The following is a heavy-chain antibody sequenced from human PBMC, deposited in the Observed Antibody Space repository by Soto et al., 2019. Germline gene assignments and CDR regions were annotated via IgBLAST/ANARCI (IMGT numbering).Heavy chain of an antibody. Sequence: QVQLQESGPGLVEPSQTLSLTCTVSGGSISSVYYYWSWIRQPPGKGLEWIGHIYNRGSTYSNPSLKSRVTISVDTSQNQFSPNLSCVTATDPAGYSCARGPAGDKVDYWGQGTLVTVSS. J-gene: IGHJ4*02. CDR1: GGSISSVYYY. CDR2: IYNRGST. D-gene: IGHD7-27*01. V-gene: IGHV4-30-4*01. CDR3: ARGPAGDKVDY.